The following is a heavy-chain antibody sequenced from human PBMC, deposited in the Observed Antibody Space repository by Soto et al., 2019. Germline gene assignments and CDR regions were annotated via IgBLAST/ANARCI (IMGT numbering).Heavy chain of an antibody. Sequence: SETLSLTCTVSGGSISSSSYYWGWIRQPPGKGLEWIGSIYYSGSTYYNPSLKSRVTISVDTSKNQFSLKLSSVTAADTAVYYWARLSTDIVVVPAAMRWFDPWGQGTLVTVSS. D-gene: IGHD2-2*01. V-gene: IGHV4-39*01. J-gene: IGHJ5*02. CDR3: ARLSTDIVVVPAAMRWFDP. CDR1: GGSISSSSYY. CDR2: IYYSGST.